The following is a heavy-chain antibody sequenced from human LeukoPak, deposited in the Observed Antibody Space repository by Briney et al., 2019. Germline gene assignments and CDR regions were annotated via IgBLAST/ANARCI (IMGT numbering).Heavy chain of an antibody. J-gene: IGHJ4*02. CDR1: GYTFTSYD. D-gene: IGHD3-3*01. CDR2: MNPNSGNT. Sequence: GASVKVSCKASGYTFTSYDINWVRQATGQGLEWMGWMNPNSGNTGYAQKFQGRVTMTRNTSISTAYMELSSLRSDDTAVYYCARLYYDFWSGYFYPLDYWGQGTLVTVSS. V-gene: IGHV1-8*01. CDR3: ARLYYDFWSGYFYPLDY.